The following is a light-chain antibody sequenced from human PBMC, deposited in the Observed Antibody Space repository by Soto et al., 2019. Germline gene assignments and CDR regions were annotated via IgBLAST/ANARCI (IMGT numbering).Light chain of an antibody. CDR1: QSVSNNY. V-gene: IGKV3-20*01. CDR3: QQYGSSGT. J-gene: IGKJ1*01. CDR2: GAS. Sequence: LTQSQSTLALSPGQSHTVFARPRQSVSNNYLAWYQQKPGQAPRLLIYGASNRATGIPDRFSGSGSGTDFTLTISRLEPEDFAVYYCQQYGSSGTFGQGTKVDI.